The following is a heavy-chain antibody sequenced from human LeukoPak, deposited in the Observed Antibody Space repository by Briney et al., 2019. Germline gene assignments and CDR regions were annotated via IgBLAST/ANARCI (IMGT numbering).Heavy chain of an antibody. J-gene: IGHJ4*02. CDR3: AKTRDYGDSDDY. V-gene: IGHV4-59*01. D-gene: IGHD4-17*01. Sequence: SETLSLTCTVSGGSISSYYWSWIRQPPGKGLEWIGYIYYSGSTNYNPSLKSRVTISVDTSKNQFSLKLSSVTAADTAVYYCAKTRDYGDSDDYWGQGTLVTVSS. CDR2: IYYSGST. CDR1: GGSISSYY.